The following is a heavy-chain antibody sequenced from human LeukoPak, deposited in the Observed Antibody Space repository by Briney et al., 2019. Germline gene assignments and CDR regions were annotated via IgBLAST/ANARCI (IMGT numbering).Heavy chain of an antibody. CDR1: GGSISSSSYY. CDR2: IYYSGST. D-gene: IGHD5-12*01. CDR3: ARHTRNMWLANWFDP. Sequence: SETLSLTCTVSGGSISSSSYYWGWIRQPPGKGLEWIGSIYYSGSTYYNPSLKSRVTISVDTSKNQFSLKLSSVTAADTAVYYCARHTRNMWLANWFDPWGQGTLVTVSS. J-gene: IGHJ5*02. V-gene: IGHV4-39*01.